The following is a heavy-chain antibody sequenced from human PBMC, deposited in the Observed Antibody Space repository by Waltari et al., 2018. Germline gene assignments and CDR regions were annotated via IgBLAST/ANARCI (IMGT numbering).Heavy chain of an antibody. V-gene: IGHV1-2*04. CDR3: ARQATDYSSYWFHP. CDR1: GYTFNDYY. Sequence: QVQLVQSGAEVKKPGASVKVSCKASGYTFNDYYTHWVRQAPGQGLEWMGWINPNSGGTKYAQKFQGWVTMTRDTSINTAYSEVSGRGSDDTAVYYCARQATDYSSYWFHPWGQGTLVTVSS. CDR2: INPNSGGT. D-gene: IGHD4-4*01. J-gene: IGHJ5*02.